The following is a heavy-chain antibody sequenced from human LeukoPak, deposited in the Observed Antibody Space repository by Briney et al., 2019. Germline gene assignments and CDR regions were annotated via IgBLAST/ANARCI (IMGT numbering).Heavy chain of an antibody. V-gene: IGHV3-48*03. CDR3: VSAYGGLLDY. CDR1: GFTFSTYE. CDR2: ISGSGTTI. Sequence: GGSLRLSCAASGFTFSTYEMNWIRQVPGKGLEWVSYISGSGTTIYYADSVKGRFAISRDNTKNSMYLQMNSLRAEDTAVYYCVSAYGGLLDYWGQGTLVTVSS. J-gene: IGHJ4*02. D-gene: IGHD3-16*01.